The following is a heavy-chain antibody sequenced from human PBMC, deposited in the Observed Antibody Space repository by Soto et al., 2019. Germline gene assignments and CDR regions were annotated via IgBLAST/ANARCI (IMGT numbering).Heavy chain of an antibody. CDR3: ARKHPGYDYGWFDP. V-gene: IGHV1-46*01. CDR1: GYTFTSYH. D-gene: IGHD5-12*01. Sequence: ASVKVSCKASGYTFTSYHMHWVRQAPGHGLEWMGIINPSGGSTTYAQKFQGRVNMTRDTSTTTFFMELSSLRSEDTAVYYCARKHPGYDYGWFDPWGQGTLVTVSS. CDR2: INPSGGST. J-gene: IGHJ5*02.